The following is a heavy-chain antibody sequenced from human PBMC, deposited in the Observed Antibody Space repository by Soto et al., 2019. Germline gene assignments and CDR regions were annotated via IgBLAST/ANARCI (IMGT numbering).Heavy chain of an antibody. CDR3: ARDSPPVDY. Sequence: GTSVEVSCKECGYTYANYGISWVRQAPGQGLEWMGWISAYNGNKKYSQKVQGRVTMTTDTSTSTAYMELRSLRSDDTAVYYCARDSPPVDYWGQGTLVTVSS. V-gene: IGHV1-18*01. CDR2: ISAYNGNK. J-gene: IGHJ4*02. CDR1: GYTYANYG.